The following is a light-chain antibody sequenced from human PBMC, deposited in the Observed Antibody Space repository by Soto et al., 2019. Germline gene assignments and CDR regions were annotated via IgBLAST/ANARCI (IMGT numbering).Light chain of an antibody. CDR2: KAS. CDR1: QSISNW. Sequence: DIQMTQSPSTLSASVGDRVTITCRSSQSISNWLAWYQQKPGKAPKLLIYKASSLESGVPSRFSGSGSGTEFTLTISSLQPEDFAVYYCQQRTRWPTAVITFGQGTRLEIK. CDR3: QQRTRWPTAVIT. V-gene: IGKV1-5*03. J-gene: IGKJ5*01.